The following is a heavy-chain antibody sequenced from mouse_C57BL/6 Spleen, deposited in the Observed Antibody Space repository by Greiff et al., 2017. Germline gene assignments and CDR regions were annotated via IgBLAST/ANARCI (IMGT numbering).Heavy chain of an antibody. CDR2: IWSGGST. CDR3: ARSDGSCFDY. J-gene: IGHJ2*01. V-gene: IGHV2-2*01. Sequence: QVQLQQSGPGLVQPSQSLSITCTVSGFSLTSYGVHWVRQSPGKGLEWLGVIWSGGSTDYNEAFISRRSISKDNSKSQVFFKMNSLHADDTAIYYCARSDGSCFDYWGQGTALTVSS. D-gene: IGHD2-3*01. CDR1: GFSLTSYG.